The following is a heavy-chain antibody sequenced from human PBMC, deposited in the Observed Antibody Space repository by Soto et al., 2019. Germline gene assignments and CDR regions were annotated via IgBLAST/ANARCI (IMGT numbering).Heavy chain of an antibody. CDR2: INQSGNA. J-gene: IGHJ4*02. V-gene: IGHV4-34*01. D-gene: IGHD2-15*01. CDR1: GGSFSGYS. Sequence: SETLSLTCTVYGGSFSGYSWSWIRQPPGKWLEWIGEINQSGNANYNPSLKSRVTISVDTSKNQFSLELSSVTAADTAVYYCARAHLQGFIVLAVVGHFDYWGQGXLVTVYS. CDR3: ARAHLQGFIVLAVVGHFDY.